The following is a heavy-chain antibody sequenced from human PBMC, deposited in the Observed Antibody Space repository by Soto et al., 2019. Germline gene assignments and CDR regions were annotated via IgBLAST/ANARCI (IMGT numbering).Heavy chain of an antibody. V-gene: IGHV3-21*01. CDR2: ISSSSSYI. J-gene: IGHJ5*02. D-gene: IGHD3-16*02. CDR3: ARDLYDYVWGSYRYTRVFDP. Sequence: PGGSLRLSCAASGFTFSNYSMNWVRQAPGKGPEWVSSISSSSSYIYYADSVKGRFTISRDNAKNSLYLQMNSLRAEDTAVYYCARDLYDYVWGSYRYTRVFDPWGKGTLVTVSS. CDR1: GFTFSNYS.